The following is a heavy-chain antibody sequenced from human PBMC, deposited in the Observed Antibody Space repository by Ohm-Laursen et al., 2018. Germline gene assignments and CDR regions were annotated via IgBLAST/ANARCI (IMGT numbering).Heavy chain of an antibody. Sequence: SDTLSLTCTVSGDSISSYYWSWIRQPPGKGLEWIGYIYNSGSTAYNPSLKSRVTISMDTSKNQLALKLNSVTAADTAVYYCARGRDYYDDDLKGHFDYWGQGTLVTVSS. D-gene: IGHD2-21*02. J-gene: IGHJ4*02. V-gene: IGHV4-59*07. CDR2: IYNSGST. CDR3: ARGRDYYDDDLKGHFDY. CDR1: GDSISSYY.